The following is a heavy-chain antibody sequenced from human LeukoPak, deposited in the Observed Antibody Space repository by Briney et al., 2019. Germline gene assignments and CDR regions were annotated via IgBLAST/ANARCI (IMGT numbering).Heavy chain of an antibody. CDR3: ARAPLAAAGTGNYYYYMDV. Sequence: ASVKVSCKASGYTFTSYYMHWVRQAPGQGLEWMGIINPSGGSTSYAQKFQGRVTMTRNTSISTAYMELSSLRSEDTAVYYCARAPLAAAGTGNYYYYMDVWGKGTTVTISS. J-gene: IGHJ6*03. V-gene: IGHV1-46*01. CDR2: INPSGGST. D-gene: IGHD6-13*01. CDR1: GYTFTSYY.